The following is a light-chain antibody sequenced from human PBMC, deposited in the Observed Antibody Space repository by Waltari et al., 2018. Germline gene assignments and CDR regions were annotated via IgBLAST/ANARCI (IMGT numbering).Light chain of an antibody. Sequence: DFVMTQSPDSLAVSLGERATINCRSSQSVLSNNQNYLAWYQPKPGQPPKLPIYWASTRASGVPDRFGGSGSGTDFTLTISSLQAEDVAVYYCQQHHSAPLTFGGGTKVEI. J-gene: IGKJ4*01. CDR1: QSVLSNNQNY. CDR3: QQHHSAPLT. V-gene: IGKV4-1*01. CDR2: WAS.